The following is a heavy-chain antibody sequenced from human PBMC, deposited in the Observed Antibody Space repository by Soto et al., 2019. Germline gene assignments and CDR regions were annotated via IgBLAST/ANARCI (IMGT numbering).Heavy chain of an antibody. CDR2: IYYSGST. D-gene: IGHD2-2*02. V-gene: IGHV4-59*01. CDR3: ARAVSYCSSTSCYTNWFDP. Sequence: SETLSLTCTVSGGSISSYYWSWIRQPPGKGLEWIGYIYYSGSTNYNPSLKSRVTISVDTSKNQFPLKLSSVTAADTAVYYCARAVSYCSSTSCYTNWFDPWGQGTLVTAPQ. J-gene: IGHJ5*02. CDR1: GGSISSYY.